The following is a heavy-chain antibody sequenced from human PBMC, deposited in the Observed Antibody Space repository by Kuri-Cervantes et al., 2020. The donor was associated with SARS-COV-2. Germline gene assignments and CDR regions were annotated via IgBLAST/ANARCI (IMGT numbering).Heavy chain of an antibody. J-gene: IGHJ6*03. CDR1: GGTFSSYA. D-gene: IGHD2-2*01. Sequence: SVKVSCKASGGTFSSYAISWVRQAPGQGLEWMGGIIPIFGTANYAQKFQGRVTITTDESTSTAYMELSSLRSEDTAVYYYASTSPSYCSSTSCYWYYTDVWGKGTTVTVSS. CDR3: ASTSPSYCSSTSCYWYYTDV. CDR2: IIPIFGTA. V-gene: IGHV1-69*05.